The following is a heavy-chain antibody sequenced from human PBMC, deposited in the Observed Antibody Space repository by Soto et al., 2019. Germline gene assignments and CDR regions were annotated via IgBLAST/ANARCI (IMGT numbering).Heavy chain of an antibody. D-gene: IGHD3-9*01. Sequence: QVQLVESGGSVVQPGRSLRLSCAVSGFTFSTYWVRQAPGKGLEWVAVIWGDGSNKYHADFVKGRFTISRDNTKNILYLEMNSLRAEDTAVYYCVRVFDTYYFDSWGQGTLVTVSS. J-gene: IGHJ4*02. V-gene: IGHV3-33*01. CDR3: VRVFDTYYFDS. CDR1: GFTFSTY. CDR2: IWGDGSNK.